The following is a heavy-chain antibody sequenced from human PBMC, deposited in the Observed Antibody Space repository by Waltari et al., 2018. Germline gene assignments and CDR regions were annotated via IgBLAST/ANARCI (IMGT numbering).Heavy chain of an antibody. V-gene: IGHV4-34*01. CDR1: GGSFSGYY. D-gene: IGHD5-18*01. J-gene: IGHJ6*03. CDR2: INHSGSP. CDR3: ARGGYSYGPYYYYYYMDV. Sequence: QVQLQQWGAGLLKPSETLSLTCAVYGGSFSGYYWSWIRQPPGKGLEWIGEINHSGSPNYTPSLKSRVTISVDTSKNQFSLKLSSVTAADTAVYYCARGGYSYGPYYYYYYMDVWGKGTTVTISS.